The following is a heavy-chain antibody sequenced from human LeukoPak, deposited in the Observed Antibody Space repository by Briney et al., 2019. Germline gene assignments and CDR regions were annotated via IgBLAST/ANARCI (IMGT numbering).Heavy chain of an antibody. CDR1: GFTFSSYS. CDR2: ISSSSSYI. Sequence: AGGSLRLSCAASGFTFSSYSMNWVRQAPGKGLEWVSSISSSSSYIYYADSVKGRFTISRDNSKNTVYLQMDSLRVEDTAVYYCAKDRVFADLWKNYFDSWGQGTLVTVSS. CDR3: AKDRVFADLWKNYFDS. V-gene: IGHV3-21*01. J-gene: IGHJ4*02. D-gene: IGHD3-3*01.